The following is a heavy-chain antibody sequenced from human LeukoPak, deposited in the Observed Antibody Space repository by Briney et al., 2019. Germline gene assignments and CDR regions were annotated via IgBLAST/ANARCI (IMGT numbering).Heavy chain of an antibody. Sequence: SETLSLTCTVSGGSISSYYWSWIRLPPGKGLEWIGYIYYSGTTSYNPSLKSRVTISVDTSKNQFSLKLSSVTAADTAVYYCARHTTAATGTFDHWGQGTLVTVSS. D-gene: IGHD1-1*01. CDR3: ARHTTAATGTFDH. V-gene: IGHV4-59*08. CDR1: GGSISSYY. CDR2: IYYSGTT. J-gene: IGHJ4*02.